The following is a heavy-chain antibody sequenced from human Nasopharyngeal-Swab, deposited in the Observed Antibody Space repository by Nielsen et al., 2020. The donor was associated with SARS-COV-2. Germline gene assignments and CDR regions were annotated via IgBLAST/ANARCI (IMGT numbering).Heavy chain of an antibody. J-gene: IGHJ4*02. CDR2: IIPIFGTA. Sequence: SVKVSCKASGGTFSSYAISWVRQAPGQGLEWMGGIIPIFGTANYAQKFQGRVTITADESTSTAYMELSSLRSEDTAVYYCARDRINCSGGSCDDYWGQGTLATVSS. D-gene: IGHD2-15*01. CDR3: ARDRINCSGGSCDDY. V-gene: IGHV1-69*13. CDR1: GGTFSSYA.